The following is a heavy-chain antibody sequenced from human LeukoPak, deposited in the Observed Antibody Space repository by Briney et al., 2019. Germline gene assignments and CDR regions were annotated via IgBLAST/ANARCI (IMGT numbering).Heavy chain of an antibody. V-gene: IGHV4-4*07. D-gene: IGHD3-9*01. J-gene: IGHJ4*02. CDR2: IYTRGST. Sequence: PSETLSLTCTVSGGSISRYYWSWIRQPAGKGLEWIGRIYTRGSTNYNPSLKSRVTMSVDTSKNQFSLKLSSVTAADTGVYYCASRGRGMTGYYFNWGQGTLVTVSS. CDR3: ASRGRGMTGYYFN. CDR1: GGSISRYY.